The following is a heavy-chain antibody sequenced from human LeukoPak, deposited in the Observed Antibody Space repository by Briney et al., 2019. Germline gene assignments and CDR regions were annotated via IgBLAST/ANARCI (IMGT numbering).Heavy chain of an antibody. V-gene: IGHV1-69*04. D-gene: IGHD5-12*01. CDR3: ASDEDIGTPRAFDI. J-gene: IGHJ3*02. CDR1: GGTFSSYA. CDR2: IIPILGIA. Sequence: SVKVSCKASGGTFSSYAISWVRQAPGQGLEWMGRIIPILGIANYAQKFQGRVTITADKSTSTAYMELSSLRSEDTAVYYCASDEDIGTPRAFDIWGQGTMVTVSS.